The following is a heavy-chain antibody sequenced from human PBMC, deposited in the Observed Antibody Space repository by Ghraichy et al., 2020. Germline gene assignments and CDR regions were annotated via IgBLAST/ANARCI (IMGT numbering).Heavy chain of an antibody. CDR2: TSGGGGFT. Sequence: GGSLRLSCAASGFTFSNYAMSWVRQAPGKGLEWVSSTSGGGGFTYYADSVKGRFTISRDNSKNTLYLQINSLRAEDTAVYYCAKDTTPESVVAPRPYFDSWGQGTLFTVS. D-gene: IGHD2-15*01. CDR3: AKDTTPESVVAPRPYFDS. J-gene: IGHJ4*02. V-gene: IGHV3-23*01. CDR1: GFTFSNYA.